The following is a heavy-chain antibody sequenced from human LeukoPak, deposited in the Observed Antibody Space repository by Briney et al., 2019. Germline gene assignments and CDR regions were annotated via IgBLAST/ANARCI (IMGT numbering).Heavy chain of an antibody. CDR1: GFTFSNYA. CDR3: ARDIDSSGYSFDY. V-gene: IGHV3-30-3*01. Sequence: GGSLRLSCAASGFTFSNYAMSWVRQAPGKGLEWVAVISYDGSNKYYADSVKGRFTISRDNSKNTLYLQMNSLRAKDTAVYYCARDIDSSGYSFDYWGQGTLVTVSS. D-gene: IGHD3-22*01. CDR2: ISYDGSNK. J-gene: IGHJ4*02.